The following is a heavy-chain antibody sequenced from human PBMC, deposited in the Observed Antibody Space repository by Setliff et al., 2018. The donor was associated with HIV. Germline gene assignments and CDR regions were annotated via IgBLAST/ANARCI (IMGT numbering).Heavy chain of an antibody. D-gene: IGHD4-17*01. CDR1: GYGFTRKI. Sequence: ASVKVSCKASGYGFTRKIIHWVRQAPGQRLEWMGWITVGDGNTNYARKFQGRVTITADKSTSTGYMELSSLRSEDTAVYYCARTFYGGNRLDFDYWGQGTLVTVSS. CDR2: ITVGDGNT. J-gene: IGHJ4*02. CDR3: ARTFYGGNRLDFDY. V-gene: IGHV1-3*01.